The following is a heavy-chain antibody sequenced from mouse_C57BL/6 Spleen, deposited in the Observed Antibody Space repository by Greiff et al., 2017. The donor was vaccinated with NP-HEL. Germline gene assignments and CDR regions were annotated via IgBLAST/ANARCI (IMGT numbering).Heavy chain of an antibody. CDR2: IDPSDSYT. V-gene: IGHV1-50*01. Sequence: QVQLQQPGAELVKPGASVKLSCKASGYTFTSYWMQWVKQRPGQGLEWIGEIDPSDSYTNYNQKFKGKATLTVDTSSSTAYMQLSSLTSEDSEVYYCARRYYGPWYFDVWGTGTTVTVSS. CDR3: ARRYYGPWYFDV. CDR1: GYTFTSYW. D-gene: IGHD1-1*01. J-gene: IGHJ1*03.